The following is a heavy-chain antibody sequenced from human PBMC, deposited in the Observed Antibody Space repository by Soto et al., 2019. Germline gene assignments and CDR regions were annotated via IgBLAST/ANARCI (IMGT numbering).Heavy chain of an antibody. CDR2: INTNGNR. D-gene: IGHD7-27*01. Sequence: GGSLRLSCAASGFPFTSYCVSWVRQAPGKGLEWVSTINTNGNRHYADSVKGRFTISRDSSESMLYLDMNNLRAEDTALYYCARKLGVGHYPFRHWGQGTLVTVSS. J-gene: IGHJ4*02. CDR1: GFPFTSYC. CDR3: ARKLGVGHYPFRH. V-gene: IGHV3-23*01.